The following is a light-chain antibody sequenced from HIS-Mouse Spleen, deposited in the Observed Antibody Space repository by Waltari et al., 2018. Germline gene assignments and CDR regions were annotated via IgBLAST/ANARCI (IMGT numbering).Light chain of an antibody. J-gene: IGKJ4*01. CDR2: AAS. V-gene: IGKV1-9*01. CDR1: QGISSY. Sequence: DIQLTQYPSFLSASVGARVTITCRASQGISSYLAWYQQKPGKAPKLLIYAASTLQSGDPSRFSGSGSGTEFTLTISSLQPEDFATYYCQQLNSYPLTFGGGTKVEIK. CDR3: QQLNSYPLT.